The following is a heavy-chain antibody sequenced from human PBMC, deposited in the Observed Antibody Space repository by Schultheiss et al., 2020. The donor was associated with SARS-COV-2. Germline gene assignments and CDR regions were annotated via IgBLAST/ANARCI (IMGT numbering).Heavy chain of an antibody. CDR1: GFSFSAYS. V-gene: IGHV3-NL1*01. J-gene: IGHJ4*02. CDR2: INWNGGST. CDR3: AKTLARAVAGTFDY. Sequence: GGSLRLSCAASGFSFSAYSMFWVRQAPGKGLEWVSGINWNGGSTGYADSVKGRFTISRDNSKNTLYLQMNSLRAEDTAVYYCAKTLARAVAGTFDYWGQGTLFSVSS. D-gene: IGHD6-19*01.